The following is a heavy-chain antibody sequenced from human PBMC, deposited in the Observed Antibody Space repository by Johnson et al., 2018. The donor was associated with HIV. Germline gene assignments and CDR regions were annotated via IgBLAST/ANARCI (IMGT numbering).Heavy chain of an antibody. Sequence: VQLVESGGVVVQPGGSLRLSCAASGFTFDDYAMHWVRPAPGKGLEWVSLISWAGCSTYYADSMKGRFTIPRDNSKNSLYLQMHSLRPEDTALYSCARGASPYYDILTGAGAFDIWGQGTMVTVSS. V-gene: IGHV3-43D*03. J-gene: IGHJ3*02. CDR3: ARGASPYYDILTGAGAFDI. D-gene: IGHD3-9*01. CDR2: ISWAGCST. CDR1: GFTFDDYA.